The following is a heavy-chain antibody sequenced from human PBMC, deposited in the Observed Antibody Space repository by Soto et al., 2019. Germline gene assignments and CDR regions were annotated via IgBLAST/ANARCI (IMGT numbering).Heavy chain of an antibody. CDR2: ISGYNGNT. CDR1: GYTFTSYG. Sequence: ASVKVSCKASGYTFTSYGISWVRQAPVQGLEWMGWISGYNGNTNYAQKLQGRVTMTKDTSTSTANMELRSLRSDDTAVYYCARGYCSGGSCYTGWFAPWGQGTLVPVSS. CDR3: ARGYCSGGSCYTGWFAP. V-gene: IGHV1-18*01. D-gene: IGHD2-15*01. J-gene: IGHJ5*02.